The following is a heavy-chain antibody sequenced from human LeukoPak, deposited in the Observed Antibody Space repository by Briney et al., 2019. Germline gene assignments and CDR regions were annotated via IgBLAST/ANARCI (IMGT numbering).Heavy chain of an antibody. CDR3: ARGEMAWDLLDI. CDR2: IIPILGIA. V-gene: IGHV1-69*04. CDR1: GYTFTSYA. J-gene: IGHJ3*02. D-gene: IGHD5-24*01. Sequence: GASVKVSCKASGYTFTSYAMNWVRQAPGQGLEWMGRIIPILGIANYAQKFQGRVTITADTSTSTAYMELRSLRSDDTAVYYCARGEMAWDLLDIWGQGTMVTVSS.